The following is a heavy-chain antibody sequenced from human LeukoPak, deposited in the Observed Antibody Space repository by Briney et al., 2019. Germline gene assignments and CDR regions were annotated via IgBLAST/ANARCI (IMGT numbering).Heavy chain of an antibody. J-gene: IGHJ4*02. CDR3: ARAMVRGVIGY. Sequence: KTSETLSLTCAVYGGSFSGYYWSWIRQPPGKGLEWIGEINHSGSTNYNPSLKSRVTISVDTSKNQFSLKLSSATAADTAVYYCARAMVRGVIGYWGQGTLVTVSS. D-gene: IGHD3-10*01. CDR2: INHSGST. CDR1: GGSFSGYY. V-gene: IGHV4-34*01.